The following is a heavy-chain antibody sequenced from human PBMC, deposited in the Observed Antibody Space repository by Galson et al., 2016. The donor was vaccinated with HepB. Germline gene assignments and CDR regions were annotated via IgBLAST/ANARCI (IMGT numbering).Heavy chain of an antibody. CDR2: VSFEKNNQ. CDR1: GFMFSSYA. Sequence: SLRLSCAASGFMFSSYAMHWVRQAPGKGLEWVAVVSFEKNNQYYADSVKGRFTISRDNSKNTVYLQMNSLRHEDTAVYYCARGGHIVMVAVGGWGQGTLVTVSS. V-gene: IGHV3-30-3*01. D-gene: IGHD2-21*01. J-gene: IGHJ4*02. CDR3: ARGGHIVMVAVGG.